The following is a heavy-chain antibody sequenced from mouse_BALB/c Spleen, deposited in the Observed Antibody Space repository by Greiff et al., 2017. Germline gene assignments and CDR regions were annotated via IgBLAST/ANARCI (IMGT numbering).Heavy chain of an antibody. D-gene: IGHD2-3*01. J-gene: IGHJ4*01. CDR2: INPYNDGT. CDR3: ARIGWLLDYYAMDY. CDR1: GYTFTSYV. V-gene: IGHV1-14*01. Sequence: VQLQQSGPELVKPGASVKMSCKASGYTFTSYVMHWVKQKPGQGLEWIGYINPYNDGTKYNEKFKGKATLTSDKSSSTAYMELSSLTSEDSAVYYCARIGWLLDYYAMDYWGQGTSVTVSS.